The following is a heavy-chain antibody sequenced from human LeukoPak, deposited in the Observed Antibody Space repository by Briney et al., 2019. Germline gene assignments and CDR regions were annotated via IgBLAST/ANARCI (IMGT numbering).Heavy chain of an antibody. CDR3: ARGGTTQLLELDY. Sequence: ASVKVSCKASGYTFTSYAMHWVRQATGQRLEWMGWINAGNGNTKYSQKFQGRVTITRDTSASTAYMELSSLRSEDTAVYYCARGGTTQLLELDYWGQGTLVTVSS. D-gene: IGHD1-1*01. J-gene: IGHJ4*02. CDR2: INAGNGNT. CDR1: GYTFTSYA. V-gene: IGHV1-3*01.